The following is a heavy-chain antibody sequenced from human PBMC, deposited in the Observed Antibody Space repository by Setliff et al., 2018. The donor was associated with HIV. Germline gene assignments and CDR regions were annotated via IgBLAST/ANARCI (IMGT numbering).Heavy chain of an antibody. Sequence: ASVKVSCKTSGYSFTAYDINWVRQATGRGLEWMAWMNPSTGEIGYAQKFQGRLTMTGDSSITTAFMELRGLRSEDTAIYYCARPSHVYDDDGPLGYWGQGTLVTVSS. J-gene: IGHJ4*02. V-gene: IGHV1-8*01. CDR1: GYSFTAYD. D-gene: IGHD3-16*01. CDR2: MNPSTGEI. CDR3: ARPSHVYDDDGPLGY.